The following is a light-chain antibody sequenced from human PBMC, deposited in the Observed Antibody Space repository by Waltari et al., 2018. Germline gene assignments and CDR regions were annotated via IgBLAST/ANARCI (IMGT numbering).Light chain of an antibody. CDR2: HDR. CDR1: ALRKQP. Sequence: SDDLTQSPSLSVFPGQTATNTSPGDALRKQPVSWYQQKPGQAPVLVIYHDRERPSGIPDRFSGSSSGDTASLTITGAQAEDEADYYCHSRDTISTRVFGGGTRLTV. CDR3: HSRDTISTRV. J-gene: IGLJ3*02. V-gene: IGLV3-25*02.